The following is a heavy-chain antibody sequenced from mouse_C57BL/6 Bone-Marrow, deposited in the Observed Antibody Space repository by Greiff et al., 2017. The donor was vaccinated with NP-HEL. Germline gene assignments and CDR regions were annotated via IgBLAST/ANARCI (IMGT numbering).Heavy chain of an antibody. CDR1: GYTFTSYT. CDR2: INPSSGYT. V-gene: IGHV1-4*01. CDR3: ARCRLLYFDY. D-gene: IGHD2-3*01. J-gene: IGHJ2*01. Sequence: QVQLKQSGAELARPGASVKMSCKASGYTFTSYTMHWVKQRPGQGLEWIGYINPSSGYTKYNQKFKDKATLTADKSSSTAYMQLSSLTSEDSAVYYCARCRLLYFDYWGQGTTLTVSS.